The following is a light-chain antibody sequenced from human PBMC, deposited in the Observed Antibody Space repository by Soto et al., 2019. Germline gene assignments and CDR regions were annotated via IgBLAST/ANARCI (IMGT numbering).Light chain of an antibody. Sequence: DIQMTQSPSTLSASVGDRVTITCRASESISSWLAWYQQKPGKAPKLLIYKASSLESGVPSRFSGSGSGTEFTLTISSLQPDDFASYYCHQYNSYPWTFDQGTKVEIK. CDR1: ESISSW. CDR3: HQYNSYPWT. V-gene: IGKV1-5*03. CDR2: KAS. J-gene: IGKJ1*01.